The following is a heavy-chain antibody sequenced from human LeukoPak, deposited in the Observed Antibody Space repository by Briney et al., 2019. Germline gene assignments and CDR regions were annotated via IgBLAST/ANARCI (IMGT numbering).Heavy chain of an antibody. CDR2: IYYSGST. CDR3: ASSRSGIAASLDY. D-gene: IGHD6-13*01. J-gene: IGHJ4*02. V-gene: IGHV4-59*05. Sequence: PSETLSLTCTVSGGSISSYYWSWIRQPPGKGLEWIGSIYYSGSTYYNPSLKSRVTISVDTSKNQFSLKLSSVTAADTAVYYCASSRSGIAASLDYWGQGTLVTVSS. CDR1: GGSISSYY.